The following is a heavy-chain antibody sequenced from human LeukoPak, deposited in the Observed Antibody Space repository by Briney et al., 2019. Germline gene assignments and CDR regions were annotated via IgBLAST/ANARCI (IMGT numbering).Heavy chain of an antibody. J-gene: IGHJ3*02. CDR2: IYYSGST. D-gene: IGHD4-17*01. CDR3: AREARDYGADAFDI. Sequence: SETLSLTCTVSGGSISSYYWSWIRQPPGKGLEWIGYIYYSGSTNYNPSLKSRVTISVDTSKNQFSLKLSSVTAADTAVYYCAREARDYGADAFDIWGQGTMVTVSS. CDR1: GGSISSYY. V-gene: IGHV4-59*01.